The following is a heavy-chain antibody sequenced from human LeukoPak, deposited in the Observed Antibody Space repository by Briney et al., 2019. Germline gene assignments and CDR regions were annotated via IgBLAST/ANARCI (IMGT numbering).Heavy chain of an antibody. Sequence: ASVKESCKASGYTFTSYYRHWVRQAPAREGEWMGIINRSGGRTSYAQKFQGRVTMRRDTSTGSVYLELTRLRSEDRAVYYCATLGGMGGPAAMIDYWGQGTLVTVSS. CDR2: INRSGGRT. CDR1: GYTFTSYY. CDR3: ATLGGMGGPAAMIDY. V-gene: IGHV1-46*01. D-gene: IGHD2-2*01. J-gene: IGHJ4*02.